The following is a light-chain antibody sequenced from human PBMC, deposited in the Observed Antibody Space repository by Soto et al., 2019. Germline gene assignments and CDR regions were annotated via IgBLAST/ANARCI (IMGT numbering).Light chain of an antibody. CDR1: SSDVGAYNF. J-gene: IGLJ3*02. V-gene: IGLV2-11*01. CDR3: CSYAGTYSWV. CDR2: DVT. Sequence: ALTQPRSVSGSPGQSVTISCTGTSSDVGAYNFVSWYQHHPGKAPKLIIYDVTERPSGVPDRFSGSKSGNSASLTISGLQTEDEADYYCCSYAGTYSWVFGGGTQLTVL.